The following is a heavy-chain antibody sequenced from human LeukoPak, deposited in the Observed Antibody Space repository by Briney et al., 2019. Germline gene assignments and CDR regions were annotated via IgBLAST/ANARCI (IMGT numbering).Heavy chain of an antibody. CDR3: ARTWRYSSLKHWFDP. V-gene: IGHV1-18*01. CDR1: GYTFTSYG. CDR2: ISAYNGNT. D-gene: IGHD6-13*01. J-gene: IGHJ5*02. Sequence: ASVKVSCKASGYTFTSYGISWVRQAPGQGLEWMGWISAYNGNTNYAQKLQGRVTMATDTSTSTAYMELRSLRSDDTAVYYCARTWRYSSLKHWFDPWGQGTLVTVSS.